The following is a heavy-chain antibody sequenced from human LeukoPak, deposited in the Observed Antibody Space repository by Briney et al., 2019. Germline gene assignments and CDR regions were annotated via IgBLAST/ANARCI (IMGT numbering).Heavy chain of an antibody. CDR3: ARAWWFDY. CDR2: INEDGSEK. D-gene: IGHD2-15*01. V-gene: IGHV3-7*05. J-gene: IGHJ4*02. Sequence: GGSLRLSCAASGFTFSSYRMTWVRQAPGKGLEWMANINEDGSEKTYVDSVKGRFTISRDNAKNSLYLQMNSLRAEDTAVYYCARAWWFDYWGQGTLVTVSS. CDR1: GFTFSSYR.